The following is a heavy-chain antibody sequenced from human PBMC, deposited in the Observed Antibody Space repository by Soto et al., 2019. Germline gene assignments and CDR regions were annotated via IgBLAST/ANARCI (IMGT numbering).Heavy chain of an antibody. Sequence: GGSLRLFCAASGFTFSSYAMSWVRQAPGKGLEWVSAISGSGGSTYYADSVKGRFTISRDNSKNTLYLQMNSLRAEDTAVYYCAKFWGYDILTGYLRYFDYWGQGTLVTVSS. CDR1: GFTFSSYA. CDR3: AKFWGYDILTGYLRYFDY. V-gene: IGHV3-23*01. CDR2: ISGSGGST. D-gene: IGHD3-9*01. J-gene: IGHJ4*02.